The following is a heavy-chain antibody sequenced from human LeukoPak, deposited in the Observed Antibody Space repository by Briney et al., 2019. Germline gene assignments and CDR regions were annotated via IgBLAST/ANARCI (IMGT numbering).Heavy chain of an antibody. J-gene: IGHJ4*01. Sequence: SETLSLTCTVSGGSISSYYWSWSRQPPGKGLAWIGNIYYRGSTNYNPSLKSRVTISVDTSKNQFSLKLSSVTAADTAVYYCARTTIAVAMDYWGQGTLVTVSS. CDR2: IYYRGST. V-gene: IGHV4-59*08. CDR1: GGSISSYY. CDR3: ARTTIAVAMDY. D-gene: IGHD6-19*01.